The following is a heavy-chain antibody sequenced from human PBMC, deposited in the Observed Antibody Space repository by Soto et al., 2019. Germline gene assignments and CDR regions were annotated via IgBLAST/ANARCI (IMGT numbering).Heavy chain of an antibody. CDR3: ARGHVPYYYDSSGYYS. J-gene: IGHJ4*02. Sequence: GASVKVSCKASGYTFTGYCMHWVRQAPGQGLEWMGWINPNSGGTNYAQKFQGRVTMTRDTSISTAYMELSRLRSDDTAVYYCARGHVPYYYDSSGYYSWGQGTLVTVSS. CDR1: GYTFTGYC. V-gene: IGHV1-2*02. D-gene: IGHD3-22*01. CDR2: INPNSGGT.